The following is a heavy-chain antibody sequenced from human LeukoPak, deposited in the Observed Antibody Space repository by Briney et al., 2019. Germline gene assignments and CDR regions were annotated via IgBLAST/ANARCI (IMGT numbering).Heavy chain of an antibody. CDR2: ISSSGSTI. CDR3: AREGAALLWFGEIPYFDY. D-gene: IGHD3-10*01. Sequence: GGSLRLSCAASGFTFSSYEMNWVRQAPGKGLEWVSYISSSGSTIYYADSVKGRFTISRDNAKNSLYLQMNSLRAEDTAVYYCAREGAALLWFGEIPYFDYWGQGTLVTVSS. CDR1: GFTFSSYE. J-gene: IGHJ4*02. V-gene: IGHV3-48*03.